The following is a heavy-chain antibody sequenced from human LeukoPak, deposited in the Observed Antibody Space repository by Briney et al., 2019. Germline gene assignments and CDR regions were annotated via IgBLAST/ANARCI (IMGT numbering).Heavy chain of an antibody. D-gene: IGHD3-22*01. CDR3: ARNYYDSSGYDYAFDY. J-gene: IGHJ4*02. Sequence: GGSLRLSCAASGFTVSSNYMSWVRQAPGKGLEWVSVIYSGGSTYYADSVKGRFTISRDNSKNTLYLQMNSLRAEDTAVYYCARNYYDSSGYDYAFDYWGQGTLATVSS. V-gene: IGHV3-53*01. CDR1: GFTVSSNY. CDR2: IYSGGST.